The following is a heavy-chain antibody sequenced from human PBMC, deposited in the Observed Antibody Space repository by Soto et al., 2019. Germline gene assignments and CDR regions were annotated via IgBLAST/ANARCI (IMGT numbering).Heavy chain of an antibody. CDR1: GGSISSYY. Sequence: SETLSLTCTVSGGSISSYYWSWIRQPPGKGLEWIGYIYYSGSTNYNPSLKSRVTISVDTSKNQFSLKLGSVTAADTAVYYCARGGYSYGLGYYYYYYGMDVWGQGTTVTVSS. V-gene: IGHV4-59*01. J-gene: IGHJ6*02. CDR3: ARGGYSYGLGYYYYYYGMDV. D-gene: IGHD5-18*01. CDR2: IYYSGST.